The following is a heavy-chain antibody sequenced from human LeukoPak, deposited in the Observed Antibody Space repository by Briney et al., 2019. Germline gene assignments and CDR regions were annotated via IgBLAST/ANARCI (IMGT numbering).Heavy chain of an antibody. Sequence: ASVKVSCKASGYTVTGHYLHWARQAPGQGLEWMGWLNPNSGGTNYAQKFQGGVTMTRDTSINTAYMELNSLTSDDTAMYYCAKDAYSGFSSSYNMDSWGQGTLVTVSS. CDR3: AKDAYSGFSSSYNMDS. CDR1: GYTVTGHY. J-gene: IGHJ4*02. V-gene: IGHV1-2*02. CDR2: LNPNSGGT. D-gene: IGHD5-18*01.